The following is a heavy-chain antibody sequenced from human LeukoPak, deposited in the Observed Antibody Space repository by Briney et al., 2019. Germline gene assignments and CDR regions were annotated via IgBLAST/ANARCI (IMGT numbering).Heavy chain of an antibody. Sequence: PSETLSLTCTVSGGSISSSSYYWGWIRQPPGKGLEWIGSIYYSGSTYYNPSLKSRVTISVDTSKNQFSLKLSSVTAADTAVYYCAGQIHRITYYYGSGSYYQTDYWGQGTLVTVSS. CDR3: AGQIHRITYYYGSGSYYQTDY. V-gene: IGHV4-39*07. CDR2: IYYSGST. D-gene: IGHD3-10*01. CDR1: GGSISSSSYY. J-gene: IGHJ4*02.